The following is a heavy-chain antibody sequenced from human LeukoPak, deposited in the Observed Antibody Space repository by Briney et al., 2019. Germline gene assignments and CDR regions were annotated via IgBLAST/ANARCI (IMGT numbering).Heavy chain of an antibody. D-gene: IGHD4-23*01. CDR2: INSDGSST. CDR3: ARAPPTVVTNWFDP. Sequence: GGSLRLSCAASGFTFSSYWMHWVRQAPGKGLVWVSRINSDGSSTSYADSVKGRFTISRDNAKNTLYLQMNSLGAEDTAVYYCARAPPTVVTNWFDPWGQGTLVTVSS. J-gene: IGHJ5*02. V-gene: IGHV3-74*01. CDR1: GFTFSSYW.